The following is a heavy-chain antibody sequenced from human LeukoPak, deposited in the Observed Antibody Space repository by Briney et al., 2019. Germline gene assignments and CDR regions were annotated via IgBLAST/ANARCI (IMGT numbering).Heavy chain of an antibody. CDR2: INPSGGST. V-gene: IGHV1-46*01. D-gene: IGHD2-2*01. Sequence: ASVKVSCKASGYTFTSYYMHWVRQAPGQGLEWMGIINPSGGSTSYAQKFQGRVTMTRDTSTSTVYMELSSLRSEDTAVYYCAGSSTSIDAFDIWGQGTMVTVSS. J-gene: IGHJ3*02. CDR3: AGSSTSIDAFDI. CDR1: GYTFTSYY.